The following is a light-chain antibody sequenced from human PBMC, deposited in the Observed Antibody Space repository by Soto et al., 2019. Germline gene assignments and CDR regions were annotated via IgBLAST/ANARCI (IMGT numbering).Light chain of an antibody. CDR1: QGSSNY. V-gene: IGKV1-27*01. CDR3: QEYNSAPLT. J-gene: IGKJ4*01. Sequence: DIQMTQSPSSLSASVGDRVTITCRASQGSSNYFAWYQQKPEKVPKLLIYAASTLQSGVPSRFSGSGSGTDFTLTMSSLQPADAATYSCQEYNSAPLTFGGGTKVEIK. CDR2: AAS.